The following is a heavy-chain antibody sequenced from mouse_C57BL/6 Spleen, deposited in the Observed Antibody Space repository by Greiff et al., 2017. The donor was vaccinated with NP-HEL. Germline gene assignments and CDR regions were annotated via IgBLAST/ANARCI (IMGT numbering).Heavy chain of an antibody. V-gene: IGHV1-74*01. CDR1: GYTFTSYW. Sequence: VQRVESGAELVKPGASVKVSCKASGYTFTSYWMHWVKQRPGQGLEWIGRIHPSDSDTNYNQKFKGKATLTVDKSSSTAYMQLSSLTSEDSAVYYCAAIEDGYLYYFDYWGQGTTLTVSS. J-gene: IGHJ2*01. D-gene: IGHD2-3*01. CDR3: AAIEDGYLYYFDY. CDR2: IHPSDSDT.